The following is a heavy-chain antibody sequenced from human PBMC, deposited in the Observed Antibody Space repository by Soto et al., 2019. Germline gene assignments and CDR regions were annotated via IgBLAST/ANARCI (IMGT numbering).Heavy chain of an antibody. CDR2: INAHNGNT. D-gene: IGHD5-18*01. CDR1: GYTFSNYG. J-gene: IGHJ3*02. V-gene: IGHV1-18*01. CDR3: ARDGYYDN. Sequence: QVQLVQSGAEVKMPGASVKVSCKASGYTFSNYGVSWVRQAPGQGLEWMGWINAHNGNTNYAQKLQGRVTMTTDTSTSTAYVALRSVGSDDRAVYYCARDGYYDNWGQGTKVTGSS.